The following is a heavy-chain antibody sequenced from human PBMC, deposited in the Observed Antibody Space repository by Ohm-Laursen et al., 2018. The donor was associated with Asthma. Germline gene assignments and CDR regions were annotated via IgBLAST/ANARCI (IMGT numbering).Heavy chain of an antibody. CDR2: INAGNGNT. Sequence: ASVKVSCNASGYTFTSYAMHWVRQAPGQRLEWMGWINAGNGNTKYSQKFQGRVTITRDTSASTAYMELSSLRSEDTAVYYCARTTTYYDFWSGYYNIGHFDYWGQGTLVTVSS. J-gene: IGHJ4*02. CDR1: GYTFTSYA. CDR3: ARTTTYYDFWSGYYNIGHFDY. D-gene: IGHD3-3*01. V-gene: IGHV1-3*01.